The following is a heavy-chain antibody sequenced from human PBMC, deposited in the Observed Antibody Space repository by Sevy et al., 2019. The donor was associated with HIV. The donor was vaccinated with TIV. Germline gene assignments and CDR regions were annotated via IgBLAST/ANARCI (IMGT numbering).Heavy chain of an antibody. D-gene: IGHD3-10*02. Sequence: GGSLRLSCTVSGFPFKNAWMHWVRQAPGRGLEWVGRIKSKMDGRAAEYSAPVKGRFSISRDDSKNTVYLQMNSLIPNDTAVYFCTKESLRGTYIRGDFDHWGRGTLVTVSS. CDR1: GFPFKNAW. CDR2: IKSKMDGRAA. J-gene: IGHJ4*02. CDR3: TKESLRGTYIRGDFDH. V-gene: IGHV3-15*07.